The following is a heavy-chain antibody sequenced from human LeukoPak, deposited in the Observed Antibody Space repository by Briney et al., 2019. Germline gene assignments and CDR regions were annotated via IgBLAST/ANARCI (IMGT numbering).Heavy chain of an antibody. CDR1: GFTFSDYY. J-gene: IGHJ6*02. V-gene: IGHV3-11*01. CDR3: ASSTVTTVYYYYGMDV. D-gene: IGHD4-17*01. Sequence: GGSLRLSCAASGFTFSDYYMSWIRQAPGKGLEWVSYISSSGSTIYYADSVKGRLTISRDNAKNSLYLQMNSLRAEDTAVYYCASSTVTTVYYYYGMDVWGQGTTVTVSS. CDR2: ISSSGSTI.